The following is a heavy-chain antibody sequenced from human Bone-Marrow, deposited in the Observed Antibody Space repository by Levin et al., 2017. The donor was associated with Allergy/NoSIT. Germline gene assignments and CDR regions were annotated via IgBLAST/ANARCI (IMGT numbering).Heavy chain of an antibody. Sequence: GGSLRLSCAASGFKFSSFAIHWVRQAPGKGLEWVPLISYDGNNKDYADSVKGRFTISRDNSKNTVYLQMNRLKPEDTAVYYCARGSAEFDYWGQGVLVTVSS. CDR1: GFKFSSFA. J-gene: IGHJ4*02. CDR2: ISYDGNNK. V-gene: IGHV3-30*04. CDR3: ARGSAEFDY. D-gene: IGHD1-14*01.